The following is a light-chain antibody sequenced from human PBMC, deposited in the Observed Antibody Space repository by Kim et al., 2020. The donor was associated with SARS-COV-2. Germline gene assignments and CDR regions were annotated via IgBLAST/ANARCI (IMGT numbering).Light chain of an antibody. J-gene: IGKJ1*01. CDR1: QSVSRW. CDR2: DGS. CDR3: QHRQT. V-gene: IGKV1-5*01. Sequence: TLSASVGDRFTLTCRASQSVSRWLAWYQQKPGKAPKLLIYDGSNLQSGVPSRFSGSGSGTEFTLTISSLQPDDFAIYYCQHRQTFGQGTKVDIK.